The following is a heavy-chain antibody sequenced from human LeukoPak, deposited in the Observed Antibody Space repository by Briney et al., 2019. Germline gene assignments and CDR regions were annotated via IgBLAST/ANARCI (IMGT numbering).Heavy chain of an antibody. V-gene: IGHV4-39*06. CDR2: IYYSGST. CDR1: GGSISSSSYY. CDR3: ARGHWGFTYYFDY. D-gene: IGHD7-27*01. J-gene: IGHJ4*02. Sequence: TSETLSLTCTVSGGSISSSSYYWGWIRQPPGKGLEWIGSIYYSGSTYYNPSLKSRVTISVDTSKNQFPLKLSSVTAADTAVYYCARGHWGFTYYFDYWGQGTLVTVSS.